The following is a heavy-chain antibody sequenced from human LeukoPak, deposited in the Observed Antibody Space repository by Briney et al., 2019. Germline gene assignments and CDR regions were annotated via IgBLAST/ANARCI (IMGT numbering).Heavy chain of an antibody. D-gene: IGHD3-22*01. V-gene: IGHV3-23*01. CDR1: RFTFTTYA. Sequence: GGSLRLSCAASRFTFTTYAMSWVRQAPGKGLEWVSSISGRGGSTNYADSVKGRFTISRDNSRNTVSLQMNSLRAEDTAIYYCAKGHIDSGGYYYFDQWGQGTLVTVSS. CDR2: ISGRGGST. CDR3: AKGHIDSGGYYYFDQ. J-gene: IGHJ4*02.